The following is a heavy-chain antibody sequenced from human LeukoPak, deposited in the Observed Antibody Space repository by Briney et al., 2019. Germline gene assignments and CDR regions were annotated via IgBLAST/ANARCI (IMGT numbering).Heavy chain of an antibody. D-gene: IGHD3-3*01. CDR1: GYTFTSYG. CDR2: ISAYNGNT. Sequence: ASVKVSCKASGYTFTSYGISWVRQAPGQGLEWMGWISAYNGNTNYAQKLQGRVTMTTDTSTSTAYMELRSLRSDDTAVYYCARRAGLEGGFWSGYWKGENWFDPWGQGTLVTVSS. CDR3: ARRAGLEGGFWSGYWKGENWFDP. J-gene: IGHJ5*02. V-gene: IGHV1-18*01.